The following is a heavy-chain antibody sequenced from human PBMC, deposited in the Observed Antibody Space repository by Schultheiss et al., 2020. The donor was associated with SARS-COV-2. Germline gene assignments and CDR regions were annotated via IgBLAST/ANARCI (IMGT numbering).Heavy chain of an antibody. Sequence: GGSLRLSCAASGFTFSSYAMHWVRQAPGKGLEWVAVISYDGSNKYYADSVKGRFTISRDNSKNTLYLQMNSLRAEDTAVYYCARDPLITMVRGVPSPYYYYGMDVWGQGTTVTVSS. CDR1: GFTFSSYA. CDR2: ISYDGSNK. D-gene: IGHD3-10*01. CDR3: ARDPLITMVRGVPSPYYYYGMDV. J-gene: IGHJ6*02. V-gene: IGHV3-30*01.